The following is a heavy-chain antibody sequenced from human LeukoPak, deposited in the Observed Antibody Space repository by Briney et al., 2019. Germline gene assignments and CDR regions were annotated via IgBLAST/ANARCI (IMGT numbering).Heavy chain of an antibody. CDR3: RGYGGRPVDY. CDR1: GGSISSYY. D-gene: IGHD5-12*01. J-gene: IGHJ4*02. CDR2: IYYSGST. Sequence: SETLSLTCTVSGGSISSYYWSWIRQPPGKGLEWIGYIYYSGSTNYNPSLKSRVTISVDTSKNQFSLKLSSVTAADTAVYYCRGYGGRPVDYWGQGTLVTVSS. V-gene: IGHV4-59*12.